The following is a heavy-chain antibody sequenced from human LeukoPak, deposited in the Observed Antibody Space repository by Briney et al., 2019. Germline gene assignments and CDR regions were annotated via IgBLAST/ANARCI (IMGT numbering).Heavy chain of an antibody. V-gene: IGHV4-4*07. J-gene: IGHJ3*02. CDR3: ARVSLSDAFDI. CDR1: GGSISSYY. CDR2: IYTSGST. D-gene: IGHD2/OR15-2a*01. Sequence: ASETLSLTCTLSGGSISSYYWSWIRQPAGKGLKWIGRIYTSGSTNYNPSLKSRVTMSVDTSKDQFSLKLSSVTAADTAVYYCARVSLSDAFDIWGQGTMVTVSS.